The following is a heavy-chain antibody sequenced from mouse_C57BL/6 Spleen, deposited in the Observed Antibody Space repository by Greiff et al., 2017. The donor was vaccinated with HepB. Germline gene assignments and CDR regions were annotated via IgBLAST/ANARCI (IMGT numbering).Heavy chain of an antibody. Sequence: EVQLQQSGPELVKPGASVKIPCKASGYTFTDYNMDWVKQSHGKSLEWIGDINPNNGGTIYNQKFKGKATLTVDKSSSTAYMELRSLTSEDTAVYYCARGGYPFDYWGQGTTLTVSS. CDR1: GYTFTDYN. CDR2: INPNNGGT. CDR3: ARGGYPFDY. D-gene: IGHD2-2*01. V-gene: IGHV1-18*01. J-gene: IGHJ2*01.